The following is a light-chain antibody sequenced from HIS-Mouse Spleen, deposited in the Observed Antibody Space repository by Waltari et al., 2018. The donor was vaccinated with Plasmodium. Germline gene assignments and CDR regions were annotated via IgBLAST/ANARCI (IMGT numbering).Light chain of an antibody. CDR1: VLAKKY. J-gene: IGLJ3*02. Sequence: SYELTQPSSVSVSPGQTARITCSGDVLAKKYARWFQQKPGQAPGLVIYKDSERPSGIPERFAGSSSGTTVTVTISGAQVEDEADYYCYSAADNNRFGGGTKLTVL. V-gene: IGLV3-27*01. CDR3: YSAADNNR. CDR2: KDS.